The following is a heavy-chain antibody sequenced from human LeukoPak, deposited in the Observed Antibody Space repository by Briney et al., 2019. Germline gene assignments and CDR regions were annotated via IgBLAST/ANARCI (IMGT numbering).Heavy chain of an antibody. Sequence: GGSLRLSCAASGFTFSSYSMNWVRQAPGKGLEWVSYISSSSSTIYYADSVKGRFTISRDNAKNSLYLQMDSLRAEDTAVYYCARDPVYYCGGDCYSGYFDYWGQGTLVTVSS. CDR1: GFTFSSYS. CDR3: ARDPVYYCGGDCYSGYFDY. V-gene: IGHV3-48*04. J-gene: IGHJ4*02. D-gene: IGHD2-21*02. CDR2: ISSSSSTI.